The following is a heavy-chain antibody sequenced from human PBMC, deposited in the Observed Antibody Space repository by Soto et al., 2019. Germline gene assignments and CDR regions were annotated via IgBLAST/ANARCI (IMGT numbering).Heavy chain of an antibody. CDR2: IFHGGTT. Sequence: TLSLACTVPGGSISSGSYSWSWIRQPPWKCLEWIGYIFHGGTTYYNPSLKSRVTISVERSKSQFSLRLSSVTASETAMYYCARGPYDSTGYFSAVDIGGQVTMVTVSS. D-gene: IGHD3-22*01. CDR3: ARGPYDSTGYFSAVDI. V-gene: IGHV4-30-2*01. J-gene: IGHJ3*02. CDR1: GGSISSGSYS.